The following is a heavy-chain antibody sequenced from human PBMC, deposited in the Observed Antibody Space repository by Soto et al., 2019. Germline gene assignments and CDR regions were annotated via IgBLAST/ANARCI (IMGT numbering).Heavy chain of an antibody. D-gene: IGHD3-22*01. V-gene: IGHV3-23*01. J-gene: IGHJ6*02. Sequence: GGSLRLSCAASGFTFSSYAVSWVRQAPGKGLEWVSAISGSGGSTYYADSVKGRFTISRDNSKNTLYLQMNSLRAEDTAVYYCARDAGPSGYYYDSSGPPSYYGMDVWGQGTTVTVSS. CDR2: ISGSGGST. CDR3: ARDAGPSGYYYDSSGPPSYYGMDV. CDR1: GFTFSSYA.